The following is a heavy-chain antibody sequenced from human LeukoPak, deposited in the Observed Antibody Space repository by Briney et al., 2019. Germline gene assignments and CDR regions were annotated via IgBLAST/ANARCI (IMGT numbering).Heavy chain of an antibody. CDR3: ARVYYYNMDV. CDR2: ISSSSSYI. CDR1: GFTFSSYS. V-gene: IGHV3-21*04. J-gene: IGHJ6*02. Sequence: GGSLRLSCAASGFTFSSYSMNWVRQAPGKGLEWVSSISSSSSYIYYAGSVKGRFTISRDNAKNSLYLQMNSLRAEDTAVYYCARVYYYNMDVWGQGTTVAVSS.